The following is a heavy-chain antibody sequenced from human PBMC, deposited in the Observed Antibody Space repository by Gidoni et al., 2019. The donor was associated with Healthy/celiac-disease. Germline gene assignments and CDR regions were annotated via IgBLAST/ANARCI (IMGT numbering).Heavy chain of an antibody. D-gene: IGHD3-10*01. CDR2: ISAYNGNT. Sequence: VRQAPGQGLEWMGWISAYNGNTNYAQKLQGRVTMTTDTSTSTAYMELRSLRSDDTAVYYCARDSGSYARPFDYWGQGTLVTVSS. CDR3: ARDSGSYARPFDY. J-gene: IGHJ4*02. V-gene: IGHV1-18*01.